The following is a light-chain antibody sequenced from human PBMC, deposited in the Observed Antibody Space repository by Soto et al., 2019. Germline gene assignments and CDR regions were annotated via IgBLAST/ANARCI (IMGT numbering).Light chain of an antibody. CDR2: GAS. CDR3: QQYNGWPLP. Sequence: EIVMTQSPATLSVSPGERATLSCRASQSVSRNLAWYQQKPGQAPRLLVSGASTRATGIPATFSGSGSGTEFTLTISSLQSEDFAIYYCQQYNGWPLPFGGGTKVEIK. V-gene: IGKV3-15*01. J-gene: IGKJ4*01. CDR1: QSVSRN.